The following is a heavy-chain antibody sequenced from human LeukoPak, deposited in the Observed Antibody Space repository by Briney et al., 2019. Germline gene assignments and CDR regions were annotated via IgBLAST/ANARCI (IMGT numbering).Heavy chain of an antibody. CDR1: GYTFTSYD. V-gene: IGHV1-8*03. CDR2: MNPNSGNT. CDR3: ARSIKSYQLLLYFDY. Sequence: GASVKVSCKASGYTFTSYDINWVRQATGQGLEWMGWMNPNSGNTGYAQKFQGRVTITADESTSTAYMELSSLRSEDTAVYYCARSIKSYQLLLYFDYWGQGTLVTVSS. J-gene: IGHJ4*02. D-gene: IGHD2-2*01.